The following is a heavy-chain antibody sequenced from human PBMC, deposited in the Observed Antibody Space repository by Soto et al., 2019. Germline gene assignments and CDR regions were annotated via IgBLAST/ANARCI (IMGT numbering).Heavy chain of an antibody. CDR2: IIAIFGTA. J-gene: IGHJ4*02. D-gene: IGHD1-26*01. CDR3: ASCVDSGGYRGHYYFDY. V-gene: IGHV1-69*01. CDR1: GGTFSSYA. Sequence: QVQLVQSGAEVKKPGSSVKVSCKASGGTFSSYAISWVRQAPGQGLEWMGGIIAIFGTANYAQKCQGRVTITADESTRTASMHLSSLRSEATAVYYCASCVDSGGYRGHYYFDYWGQGTLVTVSS.